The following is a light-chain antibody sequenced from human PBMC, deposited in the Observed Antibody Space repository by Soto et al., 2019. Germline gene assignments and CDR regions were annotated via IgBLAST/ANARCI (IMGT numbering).Light chain of an antibody. Sequence: DIQMTQSPSSLSASVGDRVTITCRASQNIRNYLNWYQQKPGKAPKLLIYAAYSLQSGVPSRFSGSGSGTDFTLTISSRQPEDSATYYCHQSYSTPYSFGQGTKLEIK. V-gene: IGKV1-39*01. CDR1: QNIRNY. CDR2: AAY. J-gene: IGKJ2*03. CDR3: HQSYSTPYS.